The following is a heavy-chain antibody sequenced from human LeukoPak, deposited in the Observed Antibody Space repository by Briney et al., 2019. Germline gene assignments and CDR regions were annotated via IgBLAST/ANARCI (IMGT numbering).Heavy chain of an antibody. Sequence: SETLSLTCAVYGGSFSGYYWSWIRQPPGKGLEWIGETNHSGSTNYNPSLKSRVTISVDTSKNQFSLKLSSVTAADTAVYYCARTKYDFWSGYPVRYFDLWGRGTLVTVSS. CDR1: GGSFSGYY. D-gene: IGHD3-3*01. V-gene: IGHV4-34*01. J-gene: IGHJ2*01. CDR2: TNHSGST. CDR3: ARTKYDFWSGYPVRYFDL.